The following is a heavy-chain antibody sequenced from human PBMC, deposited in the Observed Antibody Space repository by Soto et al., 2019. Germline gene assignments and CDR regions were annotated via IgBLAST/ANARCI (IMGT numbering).Heavy chain of an antibody. D-gene: IGHD3-10*01. CDR2: ISYDGSNK. CDR3: ARLPEAPGGENYYYGMDV. CDR1: GFTFSSYA. J-gene: IGHJ6*02. Sequence: GGSLRLSCAASGFTFSSYAMHWVRQAPGKGLEWVAVISYDGSNKYYADSVKGRFTISRDNSKNTLYLQMNSLRAEDTAVYYCARLPEAPGGENYYYGMDVWGQGTTVTVSS. V-gene: IGHV3-30-3*01.